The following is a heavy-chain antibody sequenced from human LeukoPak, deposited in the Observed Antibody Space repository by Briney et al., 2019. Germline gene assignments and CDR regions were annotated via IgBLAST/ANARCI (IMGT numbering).Heavy chain of an antibody. D-gene: IGHD2-21*02. J-gene: IGHJ4*02. CDR3: VREDTPATANY. Sequence: GGSLRLSCAASGFTFSSYAMSWVRQAPGKGLEWVSAISGGGDITYYADSVTGRFTISRDNSKDTLFLQMHSLRPGDTAVYYCVREDTPATANYWGQGTLVTISS. CDR2: ISGGGDIT. CDR1: GFTFSSYA. V-gene: IGHV3-23*01.